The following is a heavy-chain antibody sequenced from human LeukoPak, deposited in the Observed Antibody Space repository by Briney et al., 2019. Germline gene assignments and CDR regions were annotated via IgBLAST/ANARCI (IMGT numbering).Heavy chain of an antibody. CDR2: IYSSGST. CDR3: ANSYDGKIVPFDN. CDR1: GASTSNSY. V-gene: IGHV4-4*09. D-gene: IGHD4-23*01. Sequence: KTSETLSFTCTVSGASTSNSYWTWVRQPPGKGLEWIGYIYSSGSTNYNPSLKSRVTISVDTSKNQFSLKMTSVTAADTAVYYCANSYDGKIVPFDNWGQGALVTVSS. J-gene: IGHJ4*02.